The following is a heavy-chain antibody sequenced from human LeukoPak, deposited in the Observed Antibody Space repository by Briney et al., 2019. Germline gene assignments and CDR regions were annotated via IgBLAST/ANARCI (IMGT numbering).Heavy chain of an antibody. J-gene: IGHJ4*02. V-gene: IGHV4-34*01. CDR1: GGSFSGYY. D-gene: IGHD6-13*01. Sequence: SETLSLTCAVYGGSFSGYYWSWIRQPPGKGLEWIGEINHSGSTNYNPSLKSRVTISVDTSKYQFSLKLSSVTAADTAVYYCASSGSSSWYDYWGQGTLVTVSP. CDR2: INHSGST. CDR3: ASSGSSSWYDY.